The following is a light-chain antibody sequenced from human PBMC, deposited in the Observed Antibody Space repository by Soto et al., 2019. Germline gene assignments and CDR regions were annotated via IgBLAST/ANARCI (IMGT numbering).Light chain of an antibody. J-gene: IGLJ2*01. CDR3: SSYTTSSTLV. Sequence: QSVLTQPASVSGSPGQSITISCTGTSSDVGGYNYVSWYQQHPGKAPKLMIYDVSNRPSGVSNRFSGSKSGNTASLTISGLQAEDDADYYCSSYTTSSTLVFGGGTQLTDL. CDR2: DVS. CDR1: SSDVGGYNY. V-gene: IGLV2-14*01.